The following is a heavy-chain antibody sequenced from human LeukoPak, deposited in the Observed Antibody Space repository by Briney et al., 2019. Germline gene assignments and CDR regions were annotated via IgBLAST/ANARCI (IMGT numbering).Heavy chain of an antibody. CDR1: GCTLSSFW. J-gene: IGHJ4*02. Sequence: GSLRLSCATSGCTLSSFWMHWVRQPPGKGLVWVSRINSDGTDTNYADSAKGRFTISRDNTKNTVYLQMNSLGAEDTAVYYCARGAWGYSVHFDNWGQGALVTVSS. CDR2: INSDGTDT. CDR3: ARGAWGYSVHFDN. V-gene: IGHV3-74*01. D-gene: IGHD3-16*01.